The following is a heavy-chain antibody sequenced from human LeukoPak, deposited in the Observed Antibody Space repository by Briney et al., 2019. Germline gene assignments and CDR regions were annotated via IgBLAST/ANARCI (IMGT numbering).Heavy chain of an antibody. J-gene: IGHJ4*02. CDR1: GFTFSSYG. CDR3: ARDRGANMVRGVIVY. CDR2: IWYDGSNK. V-gene: IGHV3-33*01. D-gene: IGHD3-10*01. Sequence: GSLRLSCAASGFTFSSYGMHWVRQAPGKGLEWVAVIWYDGSNKYYADSVKGRFTISRDNSKNTLYLQMNSLRAEDTAVYYCARDRGANMVRGVIVYWGQGTLVTASS.